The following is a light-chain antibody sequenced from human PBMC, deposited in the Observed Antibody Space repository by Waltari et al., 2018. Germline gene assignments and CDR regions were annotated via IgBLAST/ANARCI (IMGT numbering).Light chain of an antibody. V-gene: IGKV1-9*01. J-gene: IGKJ4*01. CDR1: QGIGSY. Sequence: DIQLTQSPSFLSASVGDRVTITCRASQGIGSYLAWYQQKPGKAPTLLIYAASTWQSGVPSRFSGSYSGTEFTLTISSLQPEDFASYFCQQLHSYPRTFGGGTKMEI. CDR2: AAS. CDR3: QQLHSYPRT.